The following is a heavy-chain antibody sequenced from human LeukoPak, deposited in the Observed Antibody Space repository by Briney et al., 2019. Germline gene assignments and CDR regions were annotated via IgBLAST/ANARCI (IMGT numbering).Heavy chain of an antibody. V-gene: IGHV3-74*01. CDR3: ARDDAGYSYDPRGWFDP. CDR1: RFPFSSYW. Sequence: GGSLRLSCAASRFPFSSYWMHWVRQAPGKGLVWVSRINSDGSSTSYADSVKGRFTISRDNAKNTLYLQMNSLRAEDTAVYYCARDDAGYSYDPRGWFDPWGQGTLVTVSS. CDR2: INSDGSST. J-gene: IGHJ5*02. D-gene: IGHD5-18*01.